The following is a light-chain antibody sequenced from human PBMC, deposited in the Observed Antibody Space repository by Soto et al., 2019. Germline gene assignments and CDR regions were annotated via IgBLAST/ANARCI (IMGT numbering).Light chain of an antibody. CDR3: QKYDGTGT. CDR2: GAS. J-gene: IGKJ1*01. Sequence: EIVLTQSPDTLSLSPGERATLSCRASQFFGSDYLAWHQQKPGQPPRLLIYGASRRATGIPDRFSGSGSGTDFTLTISSLEPEDFAMYYCQKYDGTGTFGQGTKVEIK. CDR1: QFFGSDY. V-gene: IGKV3-20*01.